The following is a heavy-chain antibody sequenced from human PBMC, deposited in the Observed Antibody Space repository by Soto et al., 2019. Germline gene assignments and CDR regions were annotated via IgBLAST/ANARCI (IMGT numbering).Heavy chain of an antibody. D-gene: IGHD6-6*01. CDR2: ISIAGGTT. CDR3: AKGWSSSSSNLFDF. V-gene: IGHV3-23*01. J-gene: IGHJ4*02. Sequence: GGSLRLSCAASGFTFSSYLMDWVRRAPGKGLEWVSTISIAGGTTYYADSVKGRFTISRDNSKNTLYLQMNSLRAEDTAIYYCAKGWSSSSSNLFDFWGPGTLVTVSS. CDR1: GFTFSSYL.